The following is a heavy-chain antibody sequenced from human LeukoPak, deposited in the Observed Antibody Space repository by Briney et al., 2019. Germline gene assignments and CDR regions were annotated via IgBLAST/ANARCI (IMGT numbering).Heavy chain of an antibody. CDR1: GFTFSSYS. CDR3: ARQAVARPFDL. CDR2: ISSSSSYI. Sequence: PGGSLRLSCAASGFTFSSYSMNWVRQAPGKGLEWVSSISSSSSYIYYADSVKGRFTISRDNAKNSLYLQMNSLRAGDTAVYYCARQAVARPFDLWGQGTMVAVSS. J-gene: IGHJ3*01. V-gene: IGHV3-21*01.